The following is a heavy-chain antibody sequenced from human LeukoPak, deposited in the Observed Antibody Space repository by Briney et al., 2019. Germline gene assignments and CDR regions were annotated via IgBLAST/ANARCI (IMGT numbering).Heavy chain of an antibody. D-gene: IGHD3-22*01. J-gene: IGHJ4*02. CDR2: INPHSGGT. V-gene: IGHV1-2*02. Sequence: GASVKVSCKASGYSFADYYMHWVRQAPGQGLEWMGWINPHSGGTNYAQKFQGRVTMTRDTSISTAYMELSRLRSDDTAVYYCARDRDYYDSIGYYYEGGSLDYWGQGTLVTVSS. CDR1: GYSFADYY. CDR3: ARDRDYYDSIGYYYEGGSLDY.